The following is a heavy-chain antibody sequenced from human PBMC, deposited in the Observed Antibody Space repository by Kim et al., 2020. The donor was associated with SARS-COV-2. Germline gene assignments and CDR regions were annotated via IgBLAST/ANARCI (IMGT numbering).Heavy chain of an antibody. CDR3: ARDPPPRITIFGVVREYVMAV. Sequence: GGSLRLSCAASGFTFSDYYMNWIRQAPGKGLYWVSYLRRSCSPIYYSDSVKGRFTISRDNANPSLYMQMNSLRAEDTAVYYCARDPPPRITIFGVVREYVMAVWGKGTTVT. J-gene: IGHJ6*04. CDR2: LRRSCSPI. V-gene: IGHV3-11*01. D-gene: IGHD3-3*01. CDR1: GFTFSDYY.